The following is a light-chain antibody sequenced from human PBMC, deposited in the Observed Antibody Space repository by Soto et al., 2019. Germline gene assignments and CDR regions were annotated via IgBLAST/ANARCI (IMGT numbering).Light chain of an antibody. CDR1: QTVGSN. Sequence: EVVMTQSPVTLSVSPGERATLSCRASQTVGSNLAWYQQKPGQAPSLLIYGASTRATGIPAKFSGSGSGTEFTLTISSLQSEDFAVYYCLQYNNWPRTFGQGTKVEMK. V-gene: IGKV3-15*01. CDR3: LQYNNWPRT. CDR2: GAS. J-gene: IGKJ1*01.